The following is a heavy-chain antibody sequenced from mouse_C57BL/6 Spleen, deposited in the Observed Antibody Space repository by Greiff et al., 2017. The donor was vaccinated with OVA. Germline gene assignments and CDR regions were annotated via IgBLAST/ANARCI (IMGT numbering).Heavy chain of an antibody. CDR1: GFTFSDYG. J-gene: IGHJ2*01. V-gene: IGHV5-17*01. CDR2: ISRGSSTI. D-gene: IGHD1-1*01. Sequence: EVLLVESGGGLVKPGGSLKLSCAASGFTFSDYGMHWVRQAPEKGLEWVAYISRGSSTIYYADTVQGRFTISRDNAKNTLFLQMTSLRSEDTAMYYCARRSYYFDYWGQGTTLTVSS. CDR3: ARRSYYFDY.